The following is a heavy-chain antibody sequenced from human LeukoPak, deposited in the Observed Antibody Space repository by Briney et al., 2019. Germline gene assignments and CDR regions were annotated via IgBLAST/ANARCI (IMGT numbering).Heavy chain of an antibody. D-gene: IGHD3-3*01. CDR3: ARVSPYYDFCSGYYLGY. CDR1: GYTFTSYG. CDR2: IRAYNGNT. Sequence: GASVKVSCKASGYTFTSYGIGWVRQAPGQGLEWMGWIRAYNGNTIYAQKLQGRATMTTDTSTSAAYMELRSLRSDDTAVYYWARVSPYYDFCSGYYLGYWGQGTLVTVSS. V-gene: IGHV1-18*01. J-gene: IGHJ4*02.